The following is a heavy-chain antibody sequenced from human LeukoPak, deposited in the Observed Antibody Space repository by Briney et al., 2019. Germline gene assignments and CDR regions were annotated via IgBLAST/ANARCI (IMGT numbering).Heavy chain of an antibody. CDR1: GGSLSSSSYY. CDR2: IYYSGST. Sequence: SQTLSLTCTVSGGSLSSSSYYWGWIRQPPGKGLEWIGSIYYSGSTNYNPSLKSRVTISVGTPKNQFSLKLSSVTAADTAVYYCARGYSRDGYNYGLFDPWGQGTLVTVSS. D-gene: IGHD5-24*01. CDR3: ARGYSRDGYNYGLFDP. V-gene: IGHV4-39*07. J-gene: IGHJ5*02.